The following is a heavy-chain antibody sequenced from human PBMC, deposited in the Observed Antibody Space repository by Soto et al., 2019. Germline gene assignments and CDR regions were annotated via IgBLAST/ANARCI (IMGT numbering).Heavy chain of an antibody. J-gene: IGHJ6*02. Sequence: GGSLRLSCAASGFTFSSYGMHWVRQAPGKGLEWVAVISYDGSNKYYADSVKGRFTISRDNSKDTLYLQMNSLRAEDTAVYYCAKGAPLGYYYYYGMDVWGQGTTVTVSS. CDR3: AKGAPLGYYYYYGMDV. CDR1: GFTFSSYG. CDR2: ISYDGSNK. V-gene: IGHV3-30*18.